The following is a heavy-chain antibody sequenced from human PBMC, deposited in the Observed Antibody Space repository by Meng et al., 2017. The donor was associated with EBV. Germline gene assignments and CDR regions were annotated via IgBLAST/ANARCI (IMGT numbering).Heavy chain of an antibody. D-gene: IGHD4-11*01. CDR3: ARGDYTNYPRWFDP. V-gene: IGHV4-61*01. CDR2: IYYTGST. Sequence: QVQLQESGPGLVQLSGXLSLICTVSGGSVNNESYYWGWIRQPPGKGLEYIGYIYYTGSTNYNSSLKSRVTISLDKSKNQFSLKLTSLTAADTAIYYCARGDYTNYPRWFDPWGQGTLVTVSS. CDR1: GGSVNNESYY. J-gene: IGHJ5*02.